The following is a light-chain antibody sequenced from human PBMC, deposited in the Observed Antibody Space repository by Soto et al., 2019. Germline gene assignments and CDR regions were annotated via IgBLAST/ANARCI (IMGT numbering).Light chain of an antibody. V-gene: IGKV3-11*01. CDR3: QQRSS. CDR1: QSVSSY. Sequence: IVLTQSPATLSLYPGERATLSCRASQSVSSYLAWYQQKPGQAPRLLIYDASNRATGIPARFSGSGSGTDFTLTISSLEPEDFAVYYCQQRSSFGQGTRLEIK. J-gene: IGKJ5*01. CDR2: DAS.